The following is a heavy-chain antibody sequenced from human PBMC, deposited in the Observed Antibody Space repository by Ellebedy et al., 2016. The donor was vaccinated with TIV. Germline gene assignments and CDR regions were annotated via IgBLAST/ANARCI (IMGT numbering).Heavy chain of an antibody. CDR1: GFTFDDYT. V-gene: IGHV3-43*01. CDR3: ARGYRWLPLDY. Sequence: GGSLRLSCAASGFTFDDYTIHWVRQAPGKDLEWVSLISWGGGDTHYADSVKGRFSISRDNTKNSLHLQMNSLRAEDTALYYCARGYRWLPLDYWGQGTLVTVSS. CDR2: ISWGGGDT. J-gene: IGHJ4*02. D-gene: IGHD2-8*02.